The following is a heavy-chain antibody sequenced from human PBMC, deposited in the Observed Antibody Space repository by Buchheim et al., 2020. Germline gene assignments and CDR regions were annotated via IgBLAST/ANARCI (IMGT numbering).Heavy chain of an antibody. CDR2: ISGGGEIV. CDR3: ARDQVLAARVFDY. CDR1: GFTFSDFY. Sequence: QVQLVEFGGGLVNPGGSLRLSCAASGFTFSDFYMTWFRQAPGKGLEWLAYISGGGEIVYYTDSVQGRFSISRDNAKNSLYLHMNSLRVEDTAVYYCARDQVLAARVFDYWGQGTL. J-gene: IGHJ4*02. V-gene: IGHV3-11*04. D-gene: IGHD6-6*01.